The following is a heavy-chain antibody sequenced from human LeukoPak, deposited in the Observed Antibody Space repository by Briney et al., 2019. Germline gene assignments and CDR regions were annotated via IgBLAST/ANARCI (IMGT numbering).Heavy chain of an antibody. CDR1: GFTFSSYW. CDR3: ARIGYSSSSFDF. J-gene: IGHJ4*02. CDR2: IKQDGSVE. D-gene: IGHD6-6*01. Sequence: GGSLRLSCAASGFTFSSYWMSWVRQAPGKGLEWVANIKQDGSVEYYVVSVKGRFTISRDNAKESLYLQMNSLRAEDTAVYYCARIGYSSSSFDFWGQGTLVAVSS. V-gene: IGHV3-7*05.